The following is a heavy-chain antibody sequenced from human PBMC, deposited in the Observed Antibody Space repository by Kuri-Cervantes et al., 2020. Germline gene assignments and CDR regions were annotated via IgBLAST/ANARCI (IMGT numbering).Heavy chain of an antibody. V-gene: IGHV1-2*04. CDR2: INPNSGST. Sequence: ASVKVSCKASGYTFTGYYMHWVRQAPGQGLEWMGWINPNSGSTNYAQKFQGWVTMTRDTSISTAYMELSRLRSDDTAVYYCARDSSRGYTDVWGKGTTVTVSS. CDR1: GYTFTGYY. CDR3: ARDSSRGYTDV. J-gene: IGHJ6*03. D-gene: IGHD2-2*01.